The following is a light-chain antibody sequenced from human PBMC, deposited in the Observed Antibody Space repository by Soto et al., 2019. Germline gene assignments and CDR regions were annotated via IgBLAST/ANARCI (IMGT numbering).Light chain of an antibody. CDR3: QQRYSWPLT. J-gene: IGKJ4*01. V-gene: IGKV3-11*01. Sequence: EIVLTQSPATLSLSPGERATLSCRASQSVGTSITWFRQNPGQAPRLVLFDENRATGIPARFSGGGSGTDFTLTITNLEPADFAVYYCQQRYSWPLTFGGGTRVEIK. CDR2: DE. CDR1: QSVGTS.